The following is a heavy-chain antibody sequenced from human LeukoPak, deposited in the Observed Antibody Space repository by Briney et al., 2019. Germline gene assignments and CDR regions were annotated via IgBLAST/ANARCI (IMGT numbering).Heavy chain of an antibody. V-gene: IGHV3-7*01. J-gene: IGHJ6*03. CDR1: GFTFSSYW. D-gene: IGHD6-13*01. CDR3: ARERAAAENYMDV. Sequence: GGSLRLSCAASGFTFSSYWMSWVRQAPGKGLEWVANINQDGSEKYYVDSVKGRFTISRDNAKNSLYLQMNSRTVEDTAVYYCARERAAAENYMDVWGKGTTVTVSS. CDR2: INQDGSEK.